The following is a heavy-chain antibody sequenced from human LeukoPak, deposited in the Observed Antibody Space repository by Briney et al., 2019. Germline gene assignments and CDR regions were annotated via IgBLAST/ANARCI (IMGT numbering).Heavy chain of an antibody. CDR1: GYTFTGYY. CDR3: ATSRYCSNGVCPFDY. V-gene: IGHV1-8*02. CDR2: TSPNTGYI. D-gene: IGHD2-8*01. Sequence: ASVKVSCKASGYTFTGYYMNWVRQAARQGLEWMGWTSPNTGYIYYARKFQGRMTMATNTATRTVYMELSSLRSEDTAVYYCATSRYCSNGVCPFDYWGQGTLVTVSS. J-gene: IGHJ4*02.